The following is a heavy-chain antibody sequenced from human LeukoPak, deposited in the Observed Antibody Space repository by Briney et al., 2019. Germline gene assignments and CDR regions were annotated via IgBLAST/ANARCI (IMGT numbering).Heavy chain of an antibody. D-gene: IGHD6-19*01. CDR1: GFTFSSYA. J-gene: IGHJ4*02. V-gene: IGHV3-23*01. CDR3: AKDPRSSGWYPGALDY. Sequence: GGSLRLSCAASGFTFSSYAMSWVRQAPGKGLEWVSAISGSGGTTYYADPVKGRFTISRDNSKNTLYLQMHSLRAEDTAVYYCAKDPRSSGWYPGALDYWGQGTLVTVSS. CDR2: ISGSGGTT.